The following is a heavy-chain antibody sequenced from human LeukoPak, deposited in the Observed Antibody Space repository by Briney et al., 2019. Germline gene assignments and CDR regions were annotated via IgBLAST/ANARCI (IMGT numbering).Heavy chain of an antibody. D-gene: IGHD1-1*01. J-gene: IGHJ6*02. CDR2: ISSSSSYI. V-gene: IGHV3-21*01. Sequence: PGGSLRLSCAASGFTFSSYSMNWVRQAPGKGREWVSSISSSSSYIYYADSVKGRFTISRDNAKNSLYLQMNSLRAEDTAVYYCARALEPVGMDVWGQGTTVTVSS. CDR3: ARALEPVGMDV. CDR1: GFTFSSYS.